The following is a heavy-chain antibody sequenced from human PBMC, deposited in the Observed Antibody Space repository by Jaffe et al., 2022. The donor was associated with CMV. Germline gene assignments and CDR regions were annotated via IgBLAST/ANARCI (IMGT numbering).Heavy chain of an antibody. Sequence: QVQLQQWGAGLLKPSETLSLTCAVYGGSFSGYYWSWIRQPPGKGLEWIGEINHSGSTNYNPSLKSRVTISVDTSKNQFSLKLSSVTAADTAVYYCARPTTKWELPFGHRRYWFDPWGQGTLVTVSS. CDR2: INHSGST. CDR3: ARPTTKWELPFGHRRYWFDP. CDR1: GGSFSGYY. V-gene: IGHV4-34*01. D-gene: IGHD1-26*01. J-gene: IGHJ5*02.